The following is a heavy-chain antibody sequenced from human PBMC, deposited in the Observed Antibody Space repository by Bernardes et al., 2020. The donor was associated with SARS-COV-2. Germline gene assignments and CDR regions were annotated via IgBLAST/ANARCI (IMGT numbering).Heavy chain of an antibody. CDR1: GGTFSNYV. V-gene: IGHV3-23*01. D-gene: IGHD6-13*01. CDR2: ISESDGT. CDR3: AKGWYHLDV. J-gene: IGHJ6*02. Sequence: GSLRLSCAVAGGTFSNYVINWVRQAPGRGLEWLSVISESDGTYYADSVKGRFTLSRDNKKTTVYLEMNSLRVVDTAIYYCAKGWYHLDVWGQGTTVTVYS.